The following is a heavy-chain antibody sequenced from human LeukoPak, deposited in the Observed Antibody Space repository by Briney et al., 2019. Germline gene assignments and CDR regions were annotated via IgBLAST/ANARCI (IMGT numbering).Heavy chain of an antibody. CDR2: ISYDGSNK. Sequence: GGSLRLSCAASGFTFSSYGMHWVRQAPCKGLEWVAFISYDGSNKYYADSVKGRFTISRDNSKNTLYLQMNSLRAEDTAVDYCAEGGSKAVLRYSTHWGQGTLVTVSS. V-gene: IGHV3-30*18. CDR1: GFTFSSYG. J-gene: IGHJ1*01. D-gene: IGHD3-9*01. CDR3: AEGGSKAVLRYSTH.